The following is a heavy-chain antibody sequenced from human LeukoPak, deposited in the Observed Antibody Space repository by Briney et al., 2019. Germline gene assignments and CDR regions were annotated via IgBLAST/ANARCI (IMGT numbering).Heavy chain of an antibody. CDR1: GYTFTSYG. Sequence: ASVKVSCKASGYTFTSYGISWVRQAPGQGLEWMGWISAYIGNTNYAQKLQGRVTMTTDTSTSTAYMELRSLRSDDTAVYYCARGASDTAMVPYYFDYWGQGTLVTVSS. J-gene: IGHJ4*02. D-gene: IGHD5-18*01. V-gene: IGHV1-18*01. CDR3: ARGASDTAMVPYYFDY. CDR2: ISAYIGNT.